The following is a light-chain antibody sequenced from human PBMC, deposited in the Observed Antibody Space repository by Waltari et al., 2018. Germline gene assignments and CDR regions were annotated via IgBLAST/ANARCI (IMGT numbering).Light chain of an antibody. J-gene: IGKJ5*01. Sequence: DIQMTQSPSSLSASVGDRVTMTCQASQDISNYLSWYQQRPGKAPKLLIYDASKLETGVPSRFSGNGSRTDFTFTITSLQPEDIATYYCQQYDDVLPITFGQGTRLEIK. CDR2: DAS. CDR3: QQYDDVLPIT. CDR1: QDISNY. V-gene: IGKV1-33*01.